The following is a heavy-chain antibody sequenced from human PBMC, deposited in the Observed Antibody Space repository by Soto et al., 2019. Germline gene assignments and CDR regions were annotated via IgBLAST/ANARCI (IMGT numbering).Heavy chain of an antibody. D-gene: IGHD5-12*01. V-gene: IGHV3-23*01. CDR2: ANGGGGKT. CDR3: AKAQYSGYAVSLNLDS. J-gene: IGHJ4*02. Sequence: EVQLFESGGGLVQPGGSLRLSCAVSGFTFSNYAMTWVRQAPGKGLEWVSGANGGGGKTYYAASVKGRFTMFRDESENTLNLQMFNLRAEDTATYYCAKAQYSGYAVSLNLDSWGQGILVTVSS. CDR1: GFTFSNYA.